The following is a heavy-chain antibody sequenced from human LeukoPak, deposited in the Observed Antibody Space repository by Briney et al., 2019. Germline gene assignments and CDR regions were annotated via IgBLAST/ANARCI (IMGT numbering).Heavy chain of an antibody. D-gene: IGHD1-26*01. V-gene: IGHV4-59*01. CDR1: GGSISNYY. CDR2: IYYTGST. CDR3: AGGGGSFSFDL. Sequence: PSETLSFTCTVSGGSISNYYWSWIRQSPGRGLEWIGYIYYTGSTNYNPSLRSRLTISVDTSKNQFSLKLSSVTAADTAVYYCAGGGGSFSFDLGGKEPLVPFS. J-gene: IGHJ4*02.